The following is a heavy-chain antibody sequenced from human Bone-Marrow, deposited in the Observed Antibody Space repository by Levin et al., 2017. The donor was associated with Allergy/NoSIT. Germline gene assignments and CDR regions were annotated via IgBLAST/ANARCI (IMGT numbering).Heavy chain of an antibody. D-gene: IGHD2-21*02. CDR3: ARDMDGGDPDPTQTFDY. V-gene: IGHV3-21*01. Sequence: PGGSLRLSCAASGFTFSSYSMNWVRQAPGKGLEWVSSISSSSSYIYYADSVKGRFTISRDNAKNSLYLQMNSLRAEDTAVYYCARDMDGGDPDPTQTFDYWGQGTLVTVSS. CDR1: GFTFSSYS. J-gene: IGHJ4*02. CDR2: ISSSSSYI.